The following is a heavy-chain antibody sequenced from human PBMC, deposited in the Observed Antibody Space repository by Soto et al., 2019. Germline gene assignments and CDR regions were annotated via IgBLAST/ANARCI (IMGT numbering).Heavy chain of an antibody. CDR1: GDGVASNTAA. CDR3: GRDDVAVGYGMEV. J-gene: IGHJ6*02. CDR2: TYFRAKWFN. D-gene: IGHD1-26*01. V-gene: IGHV6-1*01. Sequence: SHALXLTCVISGDGVASNTAAWHCIRQSPSRGLEWLGRTYFRAKWFNDYAVSVKSRISINPDTSKNQISLQLKSVTPDDTAVYYCGRDDVAVGYGMEVWGQGTKVNVS.